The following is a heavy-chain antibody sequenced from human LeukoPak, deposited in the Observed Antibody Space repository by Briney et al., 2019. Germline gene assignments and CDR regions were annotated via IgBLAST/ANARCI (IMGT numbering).Heavy chain of an antibody. V-gene: IGHV4-30-4*08. D-gene: IGHD2-2*01. J-gene: IGHJ4*02. Sequence: PSETLSLTCTVSGGSISSGDYYWSWIRQPPGKGLEWIGYIYYSGSTYYNPSLKRRVTISVDTSKNQFSLKLSSVTAADTAVYYCARVGSVYCSSTSCFDYWGQGTLVSVSS. CDR2: IYYSGST. CDR3: ARVGSVYCSSTSCFDY. CDR1: GGSISSGDYY.